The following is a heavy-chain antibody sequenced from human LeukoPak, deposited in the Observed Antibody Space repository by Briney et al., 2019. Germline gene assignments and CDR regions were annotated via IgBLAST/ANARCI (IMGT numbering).Heavy chain of an antibody. CDR1: GGSISSYY. CDR2: MYYSGSP. CDR3: ARGVAGYGPYDY. Sequence: SETLSLTCTVSGGSISSYYWSWIRQPPGKGLEWIGYMYYSGSPNYNPSLKSRVTISGDTPKNEFSLKLSSVTAADTAVYYCARGVAGYGPYDYWGQGTLVTVSS. J-gene: IGHJ4*02. D-gene: IGHD5-12*01. V-gene: IGHV4-59*01.